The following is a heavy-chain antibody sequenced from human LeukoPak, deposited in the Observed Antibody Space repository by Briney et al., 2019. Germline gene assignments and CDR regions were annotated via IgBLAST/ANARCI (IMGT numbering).Heavy chain of an antibody. CDR1: GASITSYY. V-gene: IGHV4-4*07. J-gene: IGHJ4*02. Sequence: PSETLSLTCSVAGASITSYYWSWIRQPAGKGLEWIGRIYTSGSTNYNPSLKSRVTISVDTSKNQFSLKLSSVTAADTAVYYCARAPYYDSSGYGYWGQGTLVTVSS. CDR2: IYTSGST. D-gene: IGHD3-22*01. CDR3: ARAPYYDSSGYGY.